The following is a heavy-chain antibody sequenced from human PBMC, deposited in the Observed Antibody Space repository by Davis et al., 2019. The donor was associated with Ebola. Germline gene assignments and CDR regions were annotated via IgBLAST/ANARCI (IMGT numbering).Heavy chain of an antibody. J-gene: IGHJ6*02. V-gene: IGHV1-69*13. CDR2: IIPIFGTA. D-gene: IGHD3-3*01. CDR1: GYTFTSYY. CDR3: ARDTEIFGVVMPYYYYYGMDV. Sequence: SVKVSCKASGYTFTSYYMHWVRQAPGQGLEWMGGIIPIFGTANYAQKFQGRVTITADESTSTAYMELSSLRSEDTAVYYCARDTEIFGVVMPYYYYYGMDVWGQGTTVTVSS.